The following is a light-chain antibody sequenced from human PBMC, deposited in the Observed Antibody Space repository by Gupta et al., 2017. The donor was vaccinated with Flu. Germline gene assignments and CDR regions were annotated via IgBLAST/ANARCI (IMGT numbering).Light chain of an antibody. CDR2: EES. V-gene: IGLV3-21*02. Sequence: SYVLTHPPSVSVAPGQTARITCGGNNIGSKSVHWYQQKPGQAPVLVVYEESDRPSGIPDRFSCANSWNTENLKTSXGXAGDEAXDSWHVWVSSSEQHEMFGGGNRLTVL. J-gene: IGLJ3*02. CDR1: NIGSKS. CDR3: HVWVSSSEQHEM.